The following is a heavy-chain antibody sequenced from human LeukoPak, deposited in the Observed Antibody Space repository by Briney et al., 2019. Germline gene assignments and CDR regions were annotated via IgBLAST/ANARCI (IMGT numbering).Heavy chain of an antibody. CDR3: ARVTMQWELQTHYYYYYYMDV. CDR2: IIPIFGTA. D-gene: IGHD1-26*01. Sequence: ASVKVSCKASGGTFSSYAIGWVRQAPGQGLEWMGGIIPIFGTANYAQKFQGRVTITADKSTSTAYMELSSLRSEDTAVYYCARVTMQWELQTHYYYYYYMDVWGKGTTVTVSS. CDR1: GGTFSSYA. J-gene: IGHJ6*03. V-gene: IGHV1-69*06.